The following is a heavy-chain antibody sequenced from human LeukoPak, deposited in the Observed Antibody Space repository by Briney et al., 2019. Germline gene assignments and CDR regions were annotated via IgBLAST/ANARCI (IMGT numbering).Heavy chain of an antibody. CDR2: FDPEDGET. CDR3: ATSLPKQFYFDY. Sequence: GASVKVSCKVSGYTLTELSMHWVRQAPGKGLEWMGGFDPEDGETIYAQKFQGRVTMTEDTSTDTAYMELSSLRSEDTAVYYCATSLPKQFYFDYWGQGTLVTVSS. J-gene: IGHJ4*02. V-gene: IGHV1-24*01. CDR1: GYTLTELS. D-gene: IGHD5-24*01.